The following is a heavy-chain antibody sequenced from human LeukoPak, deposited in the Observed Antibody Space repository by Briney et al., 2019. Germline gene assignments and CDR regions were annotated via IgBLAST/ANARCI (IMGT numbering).Heavy chain of an antibody. Sequence: GGSLRLFCAASGFTFSSYSMNWVRQAPGKGLEWVSSISSSKSYIYYTDSVKGRFTISRDNAKNSLFLQMNSLRAEDTAVYYCASSMTTVTPHYYGMDVWGQGTTVTVSS. D-gene: IGHD4-17*01. V-gene: IGHV3-21*01. J-gene: IGHJ6*02. CDR2: ISSSKSYI. CDR3: ASSMTTVTPHYYGMDV. CDR1: GFTFSSYS.